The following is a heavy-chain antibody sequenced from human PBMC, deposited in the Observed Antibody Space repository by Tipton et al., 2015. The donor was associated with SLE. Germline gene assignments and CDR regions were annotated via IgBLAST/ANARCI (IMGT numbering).Heavy chain of an antibody. CDR3: AGGTGAYFDH. V-gene: IGHV3-30*02. CDR2: IRADGSNK. J-gene: IGHJ4*02. D-gene: IGHD3-16*01. CDR1: GFTYSGYA. Sequence: SLRLSCAASGFTYSGYAMHWVRQAPGKGLEWVAFIRADGSNKDYADSVKGRFTISRDNSKNTLYLQMNRLRVKDTAVYYCAGGTGAYFDHWGQGTLVTVSS.